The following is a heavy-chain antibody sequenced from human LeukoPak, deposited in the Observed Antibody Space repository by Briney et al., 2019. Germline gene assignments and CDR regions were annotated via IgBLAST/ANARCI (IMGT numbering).Heavy chain of an antibody. Sequence: PGGSLRLSCAASGFTFSSYAMSWVRQAPGKGLEWVSAISGSGGSTYYADSVKGRFTISRDNSKNTLYLQMNSLRAEDTAVYYCAKGLRYFDWLFGFDYWGRGTLVTVSS. J-gene: IGHJ4*02. D-gene: IGHD3-9*01. CDR1: GFTFSSYA. CDR2: ISGSGGST. CDR3: AKGLRYFDWLFGFDY. V-gene: IGHV3-23*01.